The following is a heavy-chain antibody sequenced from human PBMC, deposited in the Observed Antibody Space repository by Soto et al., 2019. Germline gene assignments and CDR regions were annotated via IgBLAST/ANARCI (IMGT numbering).Heavy chain of an antibody. CDR3: TTGRGGSAYVPGAY. Sequence: EVQLVESGGGLVKPGGSLRLSCAASGFSFTSAWINWVRQIPGKGLEWVGGIKTNIDGGATDYSAPVKGRFTISRDDSKDTVYLQMNSLKTEDTAVYYCTTGRGGSAYVPGAYWGQGALVTVSS. V-gene: IGHV3-15*07. CDR2: IKTNIDGGAT. D-gene: IGHD5-12*01. CDR1: GFSFTSAW. J-gene: IGHJ4*02.